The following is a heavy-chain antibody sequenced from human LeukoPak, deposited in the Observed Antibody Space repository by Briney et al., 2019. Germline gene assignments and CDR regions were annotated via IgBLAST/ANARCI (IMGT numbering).Heavy chain of an antibody. CDR3: ARVVDSPSFDS. CDR2: IHYTGST. J-gene: IGHJ4*02. D-gene: IGHD3-9*01. Sequence: SETLSLTYTVSGDSITRPYWNWIRQSPGKALEWIGYIHYTGSTNTNPSLRSRVTISVDTSNSQFSLKLNSVTAADTAVYSCARVVDSPSFDSWGQGTLVTVSS. V-gene: IGHV4-59*11. CDR1: GDSITRPY.